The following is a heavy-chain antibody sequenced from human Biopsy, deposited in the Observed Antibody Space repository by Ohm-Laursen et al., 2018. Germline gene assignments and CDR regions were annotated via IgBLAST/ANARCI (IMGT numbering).Heavy chain of an antibody. Sequence: GTLSLTCTVSGVSINTGGYYWTWIRQHPGKGLEWIGHVYNGGITNYNPSLKSRVTISKDTSKNQFSLQVNSVTAADTAVYYCARTPRDSFWSGSYKRGLWFDPWGQGTLVIVSS. D-gene: IGHD3-3*01. V-gene: IGHV4-61*08. CDR1: GVSINTGGYY. CDR2: VYNGGIT. CDR3: ARTPRDSFWSGSYKRGLWFDP. J-gene: IGHJ5*02.